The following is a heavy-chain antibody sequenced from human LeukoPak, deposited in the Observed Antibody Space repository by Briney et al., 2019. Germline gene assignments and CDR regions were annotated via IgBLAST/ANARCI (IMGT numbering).Heavy chain of an antibody. V-gene: IGHV4-34*01. CDR1: GGSFSVYQ. J-gene: IGHJ4*02. D-gene: IGHD3-3*01. Sequence: SETLSLTCAVYGGSFSVYQWSWIRQPPGKGLEWIGEINQSGSTNYNPSLKSRVTISVDTSKNQFSLRLSSVTAADTAVYYCGSRRTAMFGVIKGPIDYWGQGTLVTVSS. CDR3: GSRRTAMFGVIKGPIDY. CDR2: INQSGST.